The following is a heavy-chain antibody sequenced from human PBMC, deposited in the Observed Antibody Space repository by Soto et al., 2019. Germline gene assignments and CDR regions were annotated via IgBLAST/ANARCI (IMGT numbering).Heavy chain of an antibody. CDR3: ARKAAGGSWFDP. J-gene: IGHJ5*02. CDR1: GGSLSPYY. D-gene: IGHD5-12*01. CDR2: IYHSGST. V-gene: IGHV4-59*08. Sequence: SETLSLTCTVSGGSLSPYYWTWIRQPPGKGLEWIGYIYHSGSTSYNPSLKSRVTMSVDTSKNQFSLKLSSVTAADTAMYYCARKAAGGSWFDPWGQGTLVTVSS.